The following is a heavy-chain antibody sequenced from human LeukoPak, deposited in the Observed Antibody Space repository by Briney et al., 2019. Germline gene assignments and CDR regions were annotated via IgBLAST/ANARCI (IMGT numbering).Heavy chain of an antibody. CDR2: ITGTGSQLDDV. CDR1: GFKFSVYT. CDR3: ARETGFADAFDF. Sequence: PGGSLRLACAASGFKFSVYTMNWVRQAPGSGLQWVSRITGTGSQLDDVEYADSVRGRFTTSRDNGKDSLFLEMRGLRVEDTGIYFCARETGFADAFDFWGRGTLVTVSS. J-gene: IGHJ3*01. V-gene: IGHV3-21*03.